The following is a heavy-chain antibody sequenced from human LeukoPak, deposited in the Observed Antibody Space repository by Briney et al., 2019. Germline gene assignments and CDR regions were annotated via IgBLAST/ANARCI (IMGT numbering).Heavy chain of an antibody. D-gene: IGHD6-6*01. J-gene: IGHJ6*03. CDR3: ARDPQRLTYSSSSPYYYYMDV. V-gene: IGHV4-34*01. Sequence: SETLSLTCAVYGGSFSGYYWSWIRQPPGKGLEWIGEINHSGSTNYNPSLKSRVTISVDTSKNQFSLKLSSVTAADTAVYYCARDPQRLTYSSSSPYYYYMDVWGKGTTVTVSS. CDR1: GGSFSGYY. CDR2: INHSGST.